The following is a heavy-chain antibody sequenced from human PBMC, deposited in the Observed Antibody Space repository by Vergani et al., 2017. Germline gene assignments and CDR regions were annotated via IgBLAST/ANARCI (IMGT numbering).Heavy chain of an antibody. CDR2: ISSSSSYI. D-gene: IGHD5-12*01. CDR1: GFTFSSYS. Sequence: EVQLVESGGGLVKPGGSLRLSCAASGFTFSSYSMNWVRQAPGKGLEWVSSISSSSSYIYYADSVKGRCTISRDNAKNSLYLQMNSLRAEDTDVYYCARSYSGYDAFDYWGQGTLVTVSS. CDR3: ARSYSGYDAFDY. J-gene: IGHJ4*02. V-gene: IGHV3-21*01.